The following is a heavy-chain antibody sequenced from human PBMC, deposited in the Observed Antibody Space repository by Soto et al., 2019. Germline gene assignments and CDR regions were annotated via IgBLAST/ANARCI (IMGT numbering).Heavy chain of an antibody. Sequence: QVQLVESGGGVVQPGRSLRLSCAASGFTFSSYAMHWVRQAPGKGLEWVAFISFDETNRYTADSVKGRFTISRDNSKTTLYLQMNSLRAEDTAVYYCARAFYDDASGSKEDYFEYWGQGTLVTVSS. V-gene: IGHV3-30-3*01. CDR3: ARAFYDDASGSKEDYFEY. CDR1: GFTFSSYA. D-gene: IGHD3-10*01. CDR2: ISFDETNR. J-gene: IGHJ4*02.